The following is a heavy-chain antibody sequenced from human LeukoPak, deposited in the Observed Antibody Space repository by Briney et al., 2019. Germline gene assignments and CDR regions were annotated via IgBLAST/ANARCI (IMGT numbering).Heavy chain of an antibody. V-gene: IGHV3-9*01. J-gene: IGHJ4*02. D-gene: IGHD2-2*01. CDR3: AKDKKKFFGITSCYAMGFDN. CDR2: IRWNSDNT. Sequence: GGSLRLSCAASGLNFEEYGMHWVRQAPGKGLEWVARIRWNSDNTAYAGSVKGRFTISRDNAKNSLYLQMDSLRPEDTALYYCAKDKKKFFGITSCYAMGFDNWGQGTLVTVSS. CDR1: GLNFEEYG.